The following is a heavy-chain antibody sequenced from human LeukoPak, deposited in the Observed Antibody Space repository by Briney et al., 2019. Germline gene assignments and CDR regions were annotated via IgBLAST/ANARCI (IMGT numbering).Heavy chain of an antibody. J-gene: IGHJ3*02. V-gene: IGHV4-39*07. CDR3: ARTDSTNDAFDI. D-gene: IGHD2-2*01. CDR1: GGSISSSSYY. Sequence: SETLSLTCTVSGGSISSSSYYWGWIRQPPGKGLEWIGSIYYSGSTYYSPSLKSRVTISVDTSKNQFSLKLSSVTAADTAVYYCARTDSTNDAFDIWGQGTMVTVSS. CDR2: IYYSGST.